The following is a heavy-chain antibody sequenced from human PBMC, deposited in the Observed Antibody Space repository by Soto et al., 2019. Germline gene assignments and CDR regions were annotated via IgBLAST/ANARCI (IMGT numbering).Heavy chain of an antibody. V-gene: IGHV4-30-2*01. CDR3: ARAHYGDYGYGMDV. CDR2: IQHGGST. CDR1: GGSISSGGYS. J-gene: IGHJ6*02. D-gene: IGHD4-17*01. Sequence: QLQLQESGSGLVKPSQTLSLTCAVSGGSISSGGYSWSWIRQPPGKGLEWIGYIQHGGSTYYNPSLKSRDTISVDRSKNQFSLKLTSVTAADTAVYYCARAHYGDYGYGMDVWGQGTTVTVSS.